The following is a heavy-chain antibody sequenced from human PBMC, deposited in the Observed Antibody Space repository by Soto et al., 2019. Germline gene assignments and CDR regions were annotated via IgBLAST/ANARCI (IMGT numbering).Heavy chain of an antibody. CDR1: GGSISSGGYY. CDR2: IYYSGST. Sequence: QVQLQESGPGLVKPSQTLSLTCTVSGGSISSGGYYWSWIRQHPGKGLEWIGYIYYSGSTYYNPSLKRRVTISXXPXKXXFSLKLSSVTAADTAVYYCARVLPRFGGGSLSVDYWGQGTLVTVSS. CDR3: ARVLPRFGGGSLSVDY. D-gene: IGHD2-15*01. V-gene: IGHV4-31*03. J-gene: IGHJ4*02.